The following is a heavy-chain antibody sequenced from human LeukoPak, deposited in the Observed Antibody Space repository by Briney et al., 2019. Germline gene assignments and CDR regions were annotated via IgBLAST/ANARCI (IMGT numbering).Heavy chain of an antibody. CDR3: AREASSAWYWFDP. V-gene: IGHV1-69*01. CDR2: ISPIFGTA. CDR1: GGTFSSYA. D-gene: IGHD6-13*01. Sequence: SSVKVCFKASGGTFSSYAISWVREGPGQGLEWMGGISPIFGTANYAQKVQGRVTITADESTSTAYLEMSSLRSEDTAVYYCAREASSAWYWFDPWGQGTLVTVSS. J-gene: IGHJ5*02.